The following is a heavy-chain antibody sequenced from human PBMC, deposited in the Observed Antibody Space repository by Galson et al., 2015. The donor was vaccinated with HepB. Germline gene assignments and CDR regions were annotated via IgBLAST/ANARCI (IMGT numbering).Heavy chain of an antibody. CDR3: ATLAPLDC. CDR1: GFRFSGYW. Sequence: SLRLSCAASGFRFSGYWMHWVRQAPGKGLVWVSLVNNDGSVTTYADSVKGRFTISRDNAKNTLYLQMNSLRAVDTAVYYCATLAPLDCWGQGTLVTVSS. V-gene: IGHV3-74*01. CDR2: VNNDGSVT. J-gene: IGHJ4*02.